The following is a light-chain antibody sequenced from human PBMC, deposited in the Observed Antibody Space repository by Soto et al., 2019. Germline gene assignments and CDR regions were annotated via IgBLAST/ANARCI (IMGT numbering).Light chain of an antibody. CDR2: KVS. CDR3: MQASHCPYT. CDR1: QGLVFSDGNTY. J-gene: IGKJ2*01. Sequence: DVVMTQSPLSLPVTLGQPASISCRSSQGLVFSDGNTYLNWFHQRPGQSPRRLNYKVSNRDSGVPDRFSASGSGTDFTLRISRVEAEDVGVFYCMQASHCPYTFGQGTRLEI. V-gene: IGKV2-30*01.